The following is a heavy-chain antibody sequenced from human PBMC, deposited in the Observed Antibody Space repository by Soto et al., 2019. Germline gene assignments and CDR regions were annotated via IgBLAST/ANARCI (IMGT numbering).Heavy chain of an antibody. CDR1: GDAISDYY. V-gene: IGHV4-59*08. CDR3: ARRTRALITSFFAY. CDR2: VHESGST. Sequence: LQESGPRLVKPSETLSLNCTVSGDAISDYYWSWIRQTPGRGLEWIGCVHESGSTDYNPSLKGRVTISLHTSKSQFSLSLRSATAADTATYYCARRTRALITSFFAYWGQGIPVTVSS. D-gene: IGHD1-20*01. J-gene: IGHJ4*02.